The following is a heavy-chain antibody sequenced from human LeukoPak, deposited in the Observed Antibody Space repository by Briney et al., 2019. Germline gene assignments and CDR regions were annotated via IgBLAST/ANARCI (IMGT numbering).Heavy chain of an antibody. CDR2: ISWNSGSI. V-gene: IGHV3-9*01. J-gene: IGHJ6*02. CDR1: GFTFDDYA. Sequence: PGRSLRLSCAASGFTFDDYAMHWVRQAPGKGLEWVSGISWNSGSIGYADSVKGRFTISRDNAKNSLYLQMNSLRAEDTALYYCAKDITYYYYYGMDVWGQGTTVTVSS. CDR3: AKDITYYYYYGMDV.